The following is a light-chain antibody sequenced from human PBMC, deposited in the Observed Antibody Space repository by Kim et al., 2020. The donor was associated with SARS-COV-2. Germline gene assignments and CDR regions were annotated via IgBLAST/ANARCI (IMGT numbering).Light chain of an antibody. Sequence: LTLSQGERATRYCRSSQSVGNYLAWYQQKPGQAPRLLISDASNRATDIPARFSGSGSGTDFTLTISSLEPEDFAVYYCQQRSNWYTFGQGTKLEI. J-gene: IGKJ2*01. CDR2: DAS. CDR1: QSVGNY. CDR3: QQRSNWYT. V-gene: IGKV3-11*01.